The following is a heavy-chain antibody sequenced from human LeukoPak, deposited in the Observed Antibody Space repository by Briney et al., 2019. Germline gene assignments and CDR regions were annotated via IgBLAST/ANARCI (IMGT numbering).Heavy chain of an antibody. CDR1: GYGFTSYW. CDR3: ATRYGYNSFDY. J-gene: IGHJ4*02. Sequence: GESLKISCKGSGYGFTSYWIGWVRQMPGKGLEWMGIINPGDSDTRYSPSSQGQVTISADKSISTAYLQWSSLKASDTAMYYCATRYGYNSFDYWGQGTLVTVSS. V-gene: IGHV5-51*01. D-gene: IGHD5-24*01. CDR2: INPGDSDT.